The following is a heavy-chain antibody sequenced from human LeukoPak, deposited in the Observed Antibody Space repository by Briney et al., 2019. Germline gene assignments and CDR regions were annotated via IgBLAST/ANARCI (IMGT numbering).Heavy chain of an antibody. CDR1: GFTFSSYG. Sequence: SGGSLRLSCAASGFTFSSYGMHWVRQAPGKGLEWVAVISYDGSNKYYADSVKGRFTISRDNAKNSLYLQMNSLRAEDTAVYYCARDGRYSSSWGIYYYGMDVWGQGTTVTVSS. V-gene: IGHV3-30*03. D-gene: IGHD6-13*01. CDR3: ARDGRYSSSWGIYYYGMDV. CDR2: ISYDGSNK. J-gene: IGHJ6*02.